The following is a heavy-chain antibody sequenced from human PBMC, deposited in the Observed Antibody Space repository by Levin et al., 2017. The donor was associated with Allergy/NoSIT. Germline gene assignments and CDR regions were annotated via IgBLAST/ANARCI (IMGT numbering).Heavy chain of an antibody. V-gene: IGHV2-5*02. D-gene: IGHD3-22*01. CDR1: DFSLNTRGVG. Sequence: SGPTLVKPTQTLMLTCTFSDFSLNTRGVGVGWVRRPPGKALEWLAVIYWDDDKDYSPSLKSRLTLTKDTSRKQVVITMTNMDPVDTATDYSVHTCLIVTDIEEELYFDYWGQGTLVTVSS. CDR2: IYWDDDK. CDR3: VHTCLIVTDIEEELYFDY. J-gene: IGHJ4*02.